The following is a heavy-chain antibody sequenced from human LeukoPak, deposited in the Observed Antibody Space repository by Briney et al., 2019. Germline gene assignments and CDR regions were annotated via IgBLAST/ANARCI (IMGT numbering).Heavy chain of an antibody. J-gene: IGHJ4*02. CDR3: ASSLCSGGCQFDY. CDR1: GFTFSSYA. CDR2: ISYDGSNK. Sequence: PGGSLRLSCAASGFTFSSYAMHWVRQAPGKGPEWVAVISYDGSNKYYADSVKGRFTISRDNSRNTLYLQINSLRAEDTAVYYCASSLCSGGCQFDYWGQGTLVTVSS. V-gene: IGHV3-30-3*01. D-gene: IGHD2-15*01.